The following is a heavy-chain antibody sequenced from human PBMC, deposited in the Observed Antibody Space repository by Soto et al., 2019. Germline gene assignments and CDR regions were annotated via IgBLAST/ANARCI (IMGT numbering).Heavy chain of an antibody. CDR1: GFSFSDYG. J-gene: IGHJ6*02. Sequence: PGGSLRLSCAACGFSFSDYGIHWVRQAPGKGLEWVAVISYDGNIKYYGDSVKGRFTISRDNSKNTLYLQMNSLRVEDTAAYYCANLEGFYYYYGVDVWGQGTTVTVSS. V-gene: IGHV3-30*18. CDR2: ISYDGNIK. CDR3: ANLEGFYYYYGVDV.